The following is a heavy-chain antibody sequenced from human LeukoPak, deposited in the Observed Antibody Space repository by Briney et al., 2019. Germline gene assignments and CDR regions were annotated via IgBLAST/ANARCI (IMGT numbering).Heavy chain of an antibody. CDR3: AKDLGDGSSSPYYFDY. D-gene: IGHD6-6*01. CDR2: IRYDGSNK. CDR1: GFTFSSYG. V-gene: IGHV3-30*02. J-gene: IGHJ4*02. Sequence: GGSLRLSCAASGFTFSSYGMHWVRQAPGKGLEWVAFIRYDGSNKYYADSVKGRFTISRDNSKNTLYLQMNGLRAEDTAVYYCAKDLGDGSSSPYYFDYWGQGTLVTVSS.